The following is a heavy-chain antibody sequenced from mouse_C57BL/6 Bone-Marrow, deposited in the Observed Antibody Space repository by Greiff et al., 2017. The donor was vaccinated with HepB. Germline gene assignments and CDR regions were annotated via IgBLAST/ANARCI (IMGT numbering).Heavy chain of an antibody. CDR1: GYTFTSYW. Sequence: QVQLQQPGAELVKPGASVTLSCKASGYTFTSYWMHWVKQRPGQGLEWIGMIHPNSGSTNYNEKYESKSTLTVDKSSSTAYIQLSRLTSEDSAFYYCARRRLTGFAYWGQGTLGTVSA. CDR3: ARRRLTGFAY. V-gene: IGHV1-64*01. J-gene: IGHJ3*01. CDR2: IHPNSGST.